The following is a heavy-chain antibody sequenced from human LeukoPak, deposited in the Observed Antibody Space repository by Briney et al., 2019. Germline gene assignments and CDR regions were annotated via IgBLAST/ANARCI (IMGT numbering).Heavy chain of an antibody. CDR3: AREWFGDLLF. J-gene: IGHJ4*02. D-gene: IGHD3-10*01. CDR2: IKQDGSET. V-gene: IGHV3-7*01. Sequence: PGGPLRLSCAASGFTFSSYWMSWVRQAPGKGPEWVANIKQDGSETYYVDSVKGRFTISRDNAKNSLYLQMNSLRAEDTAVYYCAREWFGDLLFWGQGTLVTVSS. CDR1: GFTFSSYW.